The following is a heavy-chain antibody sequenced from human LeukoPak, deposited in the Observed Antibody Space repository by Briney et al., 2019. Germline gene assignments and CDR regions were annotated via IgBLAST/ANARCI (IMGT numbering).Heavy chain of an antibody. V-gene: IGHV3-30*18. D-gene: IGHD5-18*01. CDR3: AKDPIRYSYGSVRTRFDY. CDR2: ISYDGSNK. CDR1: GFTFSSYG. Sequence: PGRSLRLSCAASGFTFSSYGMHWVRQAPGKGLEWVAVISYDGSNKYYADSVKGRFTISRDNSKNTLYLQMNSLRAEDTAVYYCAKDPIRYSYGSVRTRFDYWGQGTLVTVSS. J-gene: IGHJ4*02.